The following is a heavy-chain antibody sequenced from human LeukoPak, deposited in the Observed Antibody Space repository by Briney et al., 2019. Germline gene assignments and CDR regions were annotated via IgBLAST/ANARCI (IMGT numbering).Heavy chain of an antibody. D-gene: IGHD2-15*01. V-gene: IGHV5-51*01. CDR3: ARTYCSGGACYGPAEAAFDI. CDR1: GYTFANYW. CDR2: IYPRDSDT. J-gene: IGHJ3*02. Sequence: GESLKISCRGSGYTFANYWIGWVRHMPGKGLEWMGIIYPRDSDTKYSTSFQGQVTISADKSISTASLQWNSLKASDTAMYYCARTYCSGGACYGPAEAAFDIWGQGTMVIVSS.